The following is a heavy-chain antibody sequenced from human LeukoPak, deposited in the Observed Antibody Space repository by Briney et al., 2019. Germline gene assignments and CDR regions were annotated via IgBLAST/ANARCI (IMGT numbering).Heavy chain of an antibody. J-gene: IGHJ4*02. CDR3: ARANALYCSSTSCLFDY. CDR1: GYTFTGYY. CDR2: INPNSGGT. V-gene: IGHV1-2*02. Sequence: GASVKVSCKASGYTFTGYYMHLVRQAPGQGLELMAWINPNSGGTYYAQNFHDRITMTRDTSISTAYMELSRLRSDDTAIYYCARANALYCSSTSCLFDYWGQGTLVTVSS. D-gene: IGHD2-2*01.